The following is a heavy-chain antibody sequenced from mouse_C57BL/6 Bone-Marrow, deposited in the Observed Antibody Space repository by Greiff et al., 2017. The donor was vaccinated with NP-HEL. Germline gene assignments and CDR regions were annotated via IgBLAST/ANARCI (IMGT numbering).Heavy chain of an antibody. Sequence: VQLPQPGAELVKPGASVKLSCKASGYTFTSYWMQGVKQRPGQGLEWIGEIDPSDSYTNYNQKFKGKATLTVDTSSSTAYMQLSSLTSEDSAVYYCARDGYYAWFAYWGQGTLVTVSA. J-gene: IGHJ3*01. CDR1: GYTFTSYW. D-gene: IGHD2-3*01. V-gene: IGHV1-50*01. CDR2: IDPSDSYT. CDR3: ARDGYYAWFAY.